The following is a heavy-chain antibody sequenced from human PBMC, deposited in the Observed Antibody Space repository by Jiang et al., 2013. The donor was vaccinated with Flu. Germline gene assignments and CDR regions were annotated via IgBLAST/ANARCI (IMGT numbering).Heavy chain of an antibody. CDR3: ARGPF. CDR1: GFTFRDSW. CDR2: IKPDGSDR. J-gene: IGHJ4*02. V-gene: IGHV3-7*03. Sequence: VQLVESGGGLVQPGGSLRLSCEASGFTFRDSWMSWVRQAPGEGLEWVAYIKPDGSDRKYVDSVKGRFTISRDNAKKSLFLQMNNLRAEDTALYYCARGPFWGPGTLVTVSS.